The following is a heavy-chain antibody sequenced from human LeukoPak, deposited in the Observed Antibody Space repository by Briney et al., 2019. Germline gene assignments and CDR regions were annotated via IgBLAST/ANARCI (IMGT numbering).Heavy chain of an antibody. D-gene: IGHD3-10*01. Sequence: SETLSLTCAVYGESFSGHYWTWLRQPPGKGLEWIGEINHSGSTTSNPSLNNRVTISVDTSTNQFSLKLTSVTAADTAVYYCARPRYGPGSLDSWGQGTLVTVSS. J-gene: IGHJ4*02. CDR3: ARPRYGPGSLDS. V-gene: IGHV4-34*01. CDR2: INHSGST. CDR1: GESFSGHY.